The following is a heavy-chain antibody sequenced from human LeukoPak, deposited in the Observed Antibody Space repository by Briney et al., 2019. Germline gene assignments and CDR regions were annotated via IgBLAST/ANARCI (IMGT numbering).Heavy chain of an antibody. V-gene: IGHV3-11*04. J-gene: IGHJ3*02. CDR1: GSGFTFSDYY. Sequence: GGSLRLSCAASGSGFTFSDYYMTWIRQAPGKGLDWVAYMSGRSGSIYHHAASVKGRFTISRDNAKNSLYLQMNSLRAEDTAVYYCARDLRYYGSGISSAFDIWGQGTMVTVSS. D-gene: IGHD3-10*01. CDR3: ARDLRYYGSGISSAFDI. CDR2: MSGRSGSIY.